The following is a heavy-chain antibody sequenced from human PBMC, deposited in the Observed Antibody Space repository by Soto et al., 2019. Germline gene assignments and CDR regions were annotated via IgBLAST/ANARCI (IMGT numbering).Heavy chain of an antibody. V-gene: IGHV3-30*18. Sequence: GGSLRLSCAASGFTFSSYGMHWVRQAPGKGLEWVAVISYDGSNKYYADSVKGRFTISRDNSKNTLYLQMNSLRAEDTAVYYCAKDWTAVAGSVRDYWGQGTLVTVSS. CDR1: GFTFSSYG. CDR3: AKDWTAVAGSVRDY. D-gene: IGHD6-19*01. J-gene: IGHJ4*02. CDR2: ISYDGSNK.